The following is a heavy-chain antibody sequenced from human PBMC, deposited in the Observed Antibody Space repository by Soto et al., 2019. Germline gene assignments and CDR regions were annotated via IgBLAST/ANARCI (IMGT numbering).Heavy chain of an antibody. D-gene: IGHD3-10*01. CDR1: GGTFSSYA. CDR2: IIPIFGTA. V-gene: IGHV1-69*13. Sequence: WASVKVSCKASGGTFSSYAISWVRQAPGQGLEWMGGIIPIFGTANYAQKFQGRVTITADESTSTAYMELSSLRSEDTAVYYCAREMGYYYGSGSYFDIWGQGTMVTVSS. J-gene: IGHJ3*02. CDR3: AREMGYYYGSGSYFDI.